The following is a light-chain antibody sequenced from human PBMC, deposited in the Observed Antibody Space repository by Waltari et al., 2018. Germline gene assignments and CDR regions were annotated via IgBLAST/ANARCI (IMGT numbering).Light chain of an antibody. V-gene: IGKV3-20*01. CDR3: QKYGTLPAT. CDR2: DTS. J-gene: IGKJ1*01. CDR1: QSISKY. Sequence: EIVLTQSPGTLSLSPGERATLSCRASQSISKYLAWYQQKPDQAPRLLIYDTSTRATGIPDRFSGSGSGTDFSLTISRLEPEDFAVYYCQKYGTLPATFGQGTKVELK.